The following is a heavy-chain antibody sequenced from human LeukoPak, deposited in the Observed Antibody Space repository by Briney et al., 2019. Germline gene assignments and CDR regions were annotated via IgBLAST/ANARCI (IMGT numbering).Heavy chain of an antibody. V-gene: IGHV1-2*02. CDR3: ARDLRYFDSTDAFDI. CDR1: GYTLTGYY. Sequence: GASVEVSCKASGYTLTGYYMHWVRQAPGQGLEWMGWINPNSGDTNYAQKFQGRVTMTRDTSISTAYMELSRLRSDDTAVYYCARDLRYFDSTDAFDIWGQGTMVTVSS. CDR2: INPNSGDT. D-gene: IGHD3-9*01. J-gene: IGHJ3*02.